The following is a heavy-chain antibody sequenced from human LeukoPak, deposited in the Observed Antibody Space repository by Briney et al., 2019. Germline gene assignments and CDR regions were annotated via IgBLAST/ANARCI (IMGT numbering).Heavy chain of an antibody. CDR2: ISSSSSYI. CDR3: ARAPDTAMDYCGMDV. J-gene: IGHJ6*02. D-gene: IGHD5-18*01. V-gene: IGHV3-21*01. Sequence: GGSLRLSCAASGFTFSSYSMNWVRQAPGKGLEWVSSISSSSSYIYYADSVKGRFTISRDNAKNSLYLQMNSLRAEDTAVYYCARAPDTAMDYCGMDVWGQGTTVTVSS. CDR1: GFTFSSYS.